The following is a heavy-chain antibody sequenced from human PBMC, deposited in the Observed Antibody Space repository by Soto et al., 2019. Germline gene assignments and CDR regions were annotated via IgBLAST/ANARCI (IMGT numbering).Heavy chain of an antibody. Sequence: QVQLQESGPGLVKPSETLSLTCTVSGGSIRGYYWSWIRQSPEKGLEWIGHIYYSGSTKYNPSLKSRVTMSVDTSKNQFSLNLRSVTAADTAVYYCAMAVTTLYNCFDPWGHGILVTVSS. CDR3: AMAVTTLYNCFDP. CDR2: IYYSGST. V-gene: IGHV4-59*08. D-gene: IGHD4-4*01. J-gene: IGHJ5*02. CDR1: GGSIRGYY.